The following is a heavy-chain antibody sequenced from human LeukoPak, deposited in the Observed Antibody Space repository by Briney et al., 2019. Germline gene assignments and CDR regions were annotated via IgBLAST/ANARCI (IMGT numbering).Heavy chain of an antibody. J-gene: IGHJ4*02. V-gene: IGHV4-38-2*01. CDR3: ARRGDGYNYFDY. CDR1: GYSISSGYY. CDR2: IYHSGNT. D-gene: IGHD5-24*01. Sequence: SETLSLTCSVSGYSISSGYYWAWIRQPAGKGLEWIGSIYHSGNTYYNRSLKSRVTISVDTSKNRFSLKLRSVTAADTAVYHCARRGDGYNYFDYWGQGTLVTVSS.